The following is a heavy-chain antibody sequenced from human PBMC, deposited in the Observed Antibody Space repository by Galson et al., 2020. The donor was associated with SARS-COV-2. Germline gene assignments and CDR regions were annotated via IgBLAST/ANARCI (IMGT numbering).Heavy chain of an antibody. CDR2: ISWNSGSI. Sequence: SLKISCAASGFTFDDYAMHWVRPAPGKGLEWVSGISWNSGSIGYADSVKGRFTISRDNAKNSLYLQMNSLRAEDTALYYCAPSGTIGDWGQGTLVTVSS. D-gene: IGHD6-13*01. V-gene: IGHV3-9*01. CDR3: APSGTIGD. J-gene: IGHJ4*02. CDR1: GFTFDDYA.